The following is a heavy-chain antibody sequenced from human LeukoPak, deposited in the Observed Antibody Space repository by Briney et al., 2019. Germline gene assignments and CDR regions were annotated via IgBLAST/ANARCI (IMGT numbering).Heavy chain of an antibody. D-gene: IGHD1-26*01. J-gene: IGHJ4*02. Sequence: PSETLSLTCTVSGGSISPYYWSWIRQPPGKGLEWIGYIYYSGSTNYNPSLKSRVTISVDTSKNQFSLKLSSVTAADTAVYYCARDLVGATGGVDYWGQGTLVTVSS. CDR2: IYYSGST. CDR1: GGSISPYY. CDR3: ARDLVGATGGVDY. V-gene: IGHV4-59*12.